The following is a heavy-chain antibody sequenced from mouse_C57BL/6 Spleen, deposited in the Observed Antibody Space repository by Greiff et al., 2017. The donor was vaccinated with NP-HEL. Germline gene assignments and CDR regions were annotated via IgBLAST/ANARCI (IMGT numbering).Heavy chain of an antibody. V-gene: IGHV14-4*01. CDR3: THLLLFAY. CDR1: GFNIKDDY. CDR2: IDPENGDT. Sequence: VQLQQSGAELVRPGASVKLSCTASGFNIKDDYMHWVKQRPEQGLEWIGWIDPENGDTEYASKFQGKATITADTSSNTAYLQLSSLTSEDTAVYYCTHLLLFAYWGQGTLVTVSA. J-gene: IGHJ3*01. D-gene: IGHD2-1*01.